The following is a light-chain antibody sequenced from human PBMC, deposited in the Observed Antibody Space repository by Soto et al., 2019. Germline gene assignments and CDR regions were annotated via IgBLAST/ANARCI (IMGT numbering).Light chain of an antibody. J-gene: IGKJ4*01. CDR3: QQYNEWPLT. Sequence: ETVMTQSSATLSVSPGERATLSCGASQSVSTNLAWYQQKPGQVPRLLIYGASTRASDIPARFSGSGSGTEFTLTISSLQSEDFAVYYCQQYNEWPLTFGGGTKVEIE. CDR1: QSVSTN. V-gene: IGKV3-15*01. CDR2: GAS.